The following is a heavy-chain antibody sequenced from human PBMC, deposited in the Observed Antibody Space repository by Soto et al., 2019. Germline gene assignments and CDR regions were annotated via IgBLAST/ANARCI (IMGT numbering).Heavy chain of an antibody. CDR3: ARRGRYCSGGSCFHYYYYGMDV. CDR2: IYPGDSDT. D-gene: IGHD2-15*01. J-gene: IGHJ6*02. CDR1: GYSFTSYW. V-gene: IGHV5-51*01. Sequence: XESLKISCKGSGYSFTSYWIGWVRQMPGKGLEWMGIIYPGDSDTRYSPSFQGQVTISADKSISTAYLQWSSLKASDTAMYYCARRGRYCSGGSCFHYYYYGMDVWGQGTTVTVSS.